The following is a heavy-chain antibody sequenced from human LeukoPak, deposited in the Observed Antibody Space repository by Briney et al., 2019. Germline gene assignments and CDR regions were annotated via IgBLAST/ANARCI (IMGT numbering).Heavy chain of an antibody. CDR3: AKDHNSGWSSDS. Sequence: GGSLRLSCVVSGVTFSSHWMSWVRQAPGKGLEWVANIKLDGSEKYYVDSVKGRFTISRDNAKNSLYLQMNGLRAEDTAVYYCAKDHNSGWSSDSWGQGTLVTVSS. J-gene: IGHJ4*02. CDR2: IKLDGSEK. V-gene: IGHV3-7*03. D-gene: IGHD6-19*01. CDR1: GVTFSSHW.